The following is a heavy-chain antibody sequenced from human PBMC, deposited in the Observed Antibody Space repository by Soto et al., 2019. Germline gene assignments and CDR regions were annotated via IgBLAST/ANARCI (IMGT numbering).Heavy chain of an antibody. Sequence: SETLSLTCTGSGGSLSSSSPRWGWIRRPPGKGLESIGTLDYSGSTYYNPSLKRRVTISVDTSKNQFSLIFTSVTAADTAVYYSARQATGYSVEVDCWGQGTLVTVS. V-gene: IGHV4-39*01. CDR3: ARQATGYSVEVDC. J-gene: IGHJ4*02. CDR2: LDYSGST. CDR1: GGSLSSSSPR. D-gene: IGHD6-13*01.